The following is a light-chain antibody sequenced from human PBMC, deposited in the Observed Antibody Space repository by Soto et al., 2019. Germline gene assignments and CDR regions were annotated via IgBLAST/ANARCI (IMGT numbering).Light chain of an antibody. CDR1: QGISSY. V-gene: IGKV1-8*01. CDR2: AAS. CDR3: QQYDSYPWT. Sequence: AIRMTQSPSSFSASTGDRVTITCLASQGISSYLACYQRKPGKAPKLLIYAASTLQSGVPSILSGSGSGTDFTLTISCLQSEDFATYYCQQYDSYPWTFGQVTKVAIK. J-gene: IGKJ1*01.